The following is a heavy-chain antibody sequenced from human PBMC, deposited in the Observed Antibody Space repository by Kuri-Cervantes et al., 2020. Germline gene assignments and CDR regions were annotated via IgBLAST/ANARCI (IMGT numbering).Heavy chain of an antibody. Sequence: SETLSLTCTASGGSISSYYWSWIRQPAGKGLEWIGRIYTSGSTNYNPSLKSRVTMSVDTSKNQFSLKLSSVTAADTAVYYCARDLSYYGSGSYYDYYYYYGMDVWGQGTTVTVSS. J-gene: IGHJ6*02. CDR2: IYTSGST. CDR3: ARDLSYYGSGSYYDYYYYYGMDV. D-gene: IGHD3-10*01. V-gene: IGHV4-4*07. CDR1: GGSISSYY.